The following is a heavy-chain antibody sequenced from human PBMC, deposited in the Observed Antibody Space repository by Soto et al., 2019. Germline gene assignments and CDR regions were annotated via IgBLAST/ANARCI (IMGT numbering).Heavy chain of an antibody. CDR3: VRRHVSATGIDWFDP. D-gene: IGHD6-13*01. V-gene: IGHV1-3*01. Sequence: ASVEVSCKASGYTFTSYGIHWVRQAPGQRLEGMGWINAANGDTKYSPKFQGRVTITRDTSASTAYMELSSLRSEDTAVYYCVRRHVSATGIDWFDPWGQGPLIPFSS. J-gene: IGHJ5*02. CDR1: GYTFTSYG. CDR2: INAANGDT.